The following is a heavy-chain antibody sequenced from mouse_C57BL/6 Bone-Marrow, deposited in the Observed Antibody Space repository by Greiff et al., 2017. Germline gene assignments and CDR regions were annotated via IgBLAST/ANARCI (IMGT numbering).Heavy chain of an antibody. CDR1: GFTFSSYG. Sequence: DVKLVESGGDLVKPGGSLKLSCAASGFTFSSYGMSWVRQTPDKRLEWVATISSGGSYTYYPDSVKGRFTISRDNAKNTLYLQMSRLKSEDTAMYYCARDGYWGQGTTLTVSS. CDR3: ARDGY. D-gene: IGHD2-3*01. J-gene: IGHJ2*01. V-gene: IGHV5-6*02. CDR2: ISSGGSYT.